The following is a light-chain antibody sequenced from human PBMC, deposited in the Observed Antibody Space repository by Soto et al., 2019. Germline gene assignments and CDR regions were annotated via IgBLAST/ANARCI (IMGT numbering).Light chain of an antibody. CDR2: RVI. CDR3: GSYTGSITYV. J-gene: IGLJ1*01. V-gene: IGLV2-14*03. CDR1: SSDIGRYDY. Sequence: QSVLTQPASVSGSPGQSITISCTGTSSDIGRYDYVSWYQQFPGKAPKLMIYRVINRPSGVSNRFSGSKSGNTASLTISGLQVEDEAEYYCGSYTGSITYVFGTGTKLTVL.